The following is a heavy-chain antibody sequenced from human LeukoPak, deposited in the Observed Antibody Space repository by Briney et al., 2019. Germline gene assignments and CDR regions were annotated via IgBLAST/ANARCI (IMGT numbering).Heavy chain of an antibody. CDR1: GGSISSYY. J-gene: IGHJ5*02. D-gene: IGHD3-10*01. Sequence: SETLSLTCTVSGGSISSYYWSWIRQPPGKGLEWIGYIYYSGSTNYNPSLKSRVTISVDTSKNQFSLKLSSVTAADTAVYYCARGRGEWFGELYANNWFDPWGQGTLVTVSS. CDR3: ARGRGEWFGELYANNWFDP. V-gene: IGHV4-59*01. CDR2: IYYSGST.